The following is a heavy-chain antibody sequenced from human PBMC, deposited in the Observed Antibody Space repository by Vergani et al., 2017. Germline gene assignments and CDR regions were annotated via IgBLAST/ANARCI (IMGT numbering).Heavy chain of an antibody. CDR1: GFTFSSYG. D-gene: IGHD3-22*01. Sequence: QVQLVESGGGVVQPGGSLRLSCAASGFTFSSYGMHWVRQAPGKGLEWVAFIRYDGSNKYYADSVKGRFTISIDNSKNTLYLQMNSLRAEDTAVYYCAKDSYYYYSSGYWVYWGQGTLVTVSS. V-gene: IGHV3-30*02. CDR3: AKDSYYYYSSGYWVY. CDR2: IRYDGSNK. J-gene: IGHJ4*02.